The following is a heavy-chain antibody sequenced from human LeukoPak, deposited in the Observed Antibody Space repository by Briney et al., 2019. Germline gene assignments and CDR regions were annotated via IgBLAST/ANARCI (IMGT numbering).Heavy chain of an antibody. V-gene: IGHV4-59*11. J-gene: IGHJ4*02. CDR3: ARYNGALDH. Sequence: SETLSLTCTVSGGPIRSHYWSWIRQPPGKELEWIAYFYYSGSTTYNPYLASRVTISAETSRNQFSLKLSSVTAADTAFYYCARYNGALDHWGQGTLVTVSS. CDR1: GGPIRSHY. CDR2: FYYSGST. D-gene: IGHD1-14*01.